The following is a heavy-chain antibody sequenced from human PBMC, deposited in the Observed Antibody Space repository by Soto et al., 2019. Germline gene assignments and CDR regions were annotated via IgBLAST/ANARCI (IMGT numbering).Heavy chain of an antibody. Sequence: ASVKVSCKASGYTFTSYGISWVRQAPGQGLEWMGWISAYNGNTNYAQKLQGRVTMTTDTSTSTAYMELRSLRSDDTAVYYCARDGFICDKPPGYGAFDIWGQGTMVTGSS. V-gene: IGHV1-18*01. CDR1: GYTFTSYG. D-gene: IGHD3-16*01. CDR3: ARDGFICDKPPGYGAFDI. CDR2: ISAYNGNT. J-gene: IGHJ3*02.